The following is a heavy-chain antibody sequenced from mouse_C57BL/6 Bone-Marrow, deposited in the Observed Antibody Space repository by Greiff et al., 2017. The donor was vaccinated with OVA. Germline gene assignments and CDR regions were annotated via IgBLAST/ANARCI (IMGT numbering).Heavy chain of an antibody. V-gene: IGHV1-64*01. CDR1: GYTFTSYW. D-gene: IGHD4-1*01. Sequence: QVQLKQPGAELVKPGASVKLSCKASGYTFTSYWMHWVKQRPGQGLEWIGMIHPNSGSTNYNEKFKSKATLTVDKSSSTAYMQLSSLTSEDSAVYYCGANWYYFDYWGQGTTLTVSS. CDR2: IHPNSGST. J-gene: IGHJ2*01. CDR3: GANWYYFDY.